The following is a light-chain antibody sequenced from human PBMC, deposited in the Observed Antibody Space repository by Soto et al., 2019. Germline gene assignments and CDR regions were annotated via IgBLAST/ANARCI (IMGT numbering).Light chain of an antibody. CDR3: CSYAPSSTYV. V-gene: IGLV2-23*02. CDR1: SSDVGSYNL. CDR2: EVT. J-gene: IGLJ1*01. Sequence: QSALTQPAPVSGSPGQSITISCTGTSSDVGSYNLVSWYQQHPGKAPKLMIYEVTQRPSGVANRFSGSKSGNTASLTISGLQAEDEADYYCCSYAPSSTYVFGPGTKVTVL.